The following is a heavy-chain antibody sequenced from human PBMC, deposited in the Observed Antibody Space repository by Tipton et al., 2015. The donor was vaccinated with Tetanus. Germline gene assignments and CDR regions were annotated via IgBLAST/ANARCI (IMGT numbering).Heavy chain of an antibody. CDR1: GYTFNTFG. CDR3: ARVPTNPLAVDRPTDY. CDR2: ISVYNGNT. Sequence: QSGPEVKKPGASVKVSCKAFGYTFNTFGISWVRQAPGQGLEWIGWISVYNGNTNYGQNVQGRVTMTTDTPANTAYMELRSLRSDDTAVYYCARVPTNPLAVDRPTDYWGQGTLVTVSS. J-gene: IGHJ4*02. V-gene: IGHV1-18*01. D-gene: IGHD6-19*01.